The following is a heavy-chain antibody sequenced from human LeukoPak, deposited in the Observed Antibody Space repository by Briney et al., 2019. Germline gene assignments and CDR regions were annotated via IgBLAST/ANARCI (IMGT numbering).Heavy chain of an antibody. CDR2: ISAYNGNT. CDR3: ARDQISATGDY. CDR1: GYTFTSYG. Sequence: ASVKVSCKASGYTFTSYGITWVRQAPGQGLEWMGWISAYNGNTNYALKVQGRVTMTTDTSTSTAYMELKSLRSDDTAVYYCARDQISATGDYWGQGTLVTVSS. J-gene: IGHJ4*02. D-gene: IGHD4-17*01. V-gene: IGHV1-18*04.